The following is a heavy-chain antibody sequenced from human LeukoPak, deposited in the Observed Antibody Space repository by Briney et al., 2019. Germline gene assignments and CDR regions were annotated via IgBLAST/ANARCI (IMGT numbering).Heavy chain of an antibody. CDR3: ARVYGDYGWFDS. CDR1: GGTFSSYT. CDR2: IIPILGIA. Sequence: SVKVSCKASGGTFSSYTISWVRQAPGQGLEWMGRIIPILGIANYAQKFQGRVTITADKSTSTAYMELSSLRSEDTAVYYCARVYGDYGWFDSWGQGTLVTVSS. J-gene: IGHJ5*01. V-gene: IGHV1-69*02. D-gene: IGHD4-17*01.